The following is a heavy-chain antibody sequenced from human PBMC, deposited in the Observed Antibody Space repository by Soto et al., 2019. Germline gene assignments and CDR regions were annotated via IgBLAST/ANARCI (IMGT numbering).Heavy chain of an antibody. J-gene: IGHJ5*02. Sequence: QVQLVQSGAEVKKPGASVKVSCKASGYTFTSYGISWVRQAPGQGLEWMGWISAYNGNTNYAQKLQGRVTMTPATSTSTAYMELRSLRSDDTAVYYCARDRDIVVVPAASRQGQDRVNWFDPWGQGTLVTVSS. CDR1: GYTFTSYG. CDR3: ARDRDIVVVPAASRQGQDRVNWFDP. D-gene: IGHD2-2*01. CDR2: ISAYNGNT. V-gene: IGHV1-18*01.